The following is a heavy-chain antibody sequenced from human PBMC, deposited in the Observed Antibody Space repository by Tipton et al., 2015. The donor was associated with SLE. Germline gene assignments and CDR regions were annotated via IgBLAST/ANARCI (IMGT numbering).Heavy chain of an antibody. CDR3: AKQISPHYGMDV. V-gene: IGHV4-38-2*02. CDR1: GYSISSGYY. CDR2: IYHSGST. D-gene: IGHD1/OR15-1a*01. J-gene: IGHJ6*02. Sequence: TLSLTCTVSGYSISSGYYWGWIRQPPGKGLEGIGSIYHSGSTYYNPSFTGRVSISVDTSKNQFSLNLSSLTAADTAVYYCAKQISPHYGMDVWGQGTTVTVSS.